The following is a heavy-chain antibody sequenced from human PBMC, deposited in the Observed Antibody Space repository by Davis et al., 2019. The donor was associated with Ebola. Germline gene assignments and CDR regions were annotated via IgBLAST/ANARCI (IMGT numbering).Heavy chain of an antibody. J-gene: IGHJ3*02. Sequence: PGGSLRLSCAASGFTFSSYAMSWVRQAPGKGLEWVSAISGSGGSTYYADAVKGRFTIPRDNSKNTLYLQMNSLRAEDTAVYYCAKIDCSGGSCYAPDIWGQGTMVTVSS. V-gene: IGHV3-23*01. CDR1: GFTFSSYA. CDR2: ISGSGGST. D-gene: IGHD2-15*01. CDR3: AKIDCSGGSCYAPDI.